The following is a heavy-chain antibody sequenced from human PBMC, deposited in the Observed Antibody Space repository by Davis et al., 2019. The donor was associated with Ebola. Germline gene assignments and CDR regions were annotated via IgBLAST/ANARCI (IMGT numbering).Heavy chain of an antibody. V-gene: IGHV1-18*04. J-gene: IGHJ6*04. CDR2: ISAYNSNT. CDR1: GYSFASYG. D-gene: IGHD2-15*01. Sequence: ASVKVSCKASGYSFASYGINWVRQAPGQGLEWMGWISAYNSNTNYAQKFLGRVTLTTDTSTSTASMELRSLRSDDTAVYYCARDVGGSWAIYYYGMDVWGKGTTVTVSS. CDR3: ARDVGGSWAIYYYGMDV.